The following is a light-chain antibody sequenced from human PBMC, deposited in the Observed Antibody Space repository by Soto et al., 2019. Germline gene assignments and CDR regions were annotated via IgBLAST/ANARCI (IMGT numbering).Light chain of an antibody. CDR2: DVS. CDR1: SSDVGGYSY. V-gene: IGLV2-14*01. J-gene: IGLJ1*01. Sequence: QSVLTQPASLSGSPGQSIAISCTGTSSDVGGYSYVSWYQQQPGKAPKLVISDVSNRPSGVSDRFSGSKSGNTASLTISGLQTEDEADYYCASYTPGSILVFGTGTKVTVL. CDR3: ASYTPGSILV.